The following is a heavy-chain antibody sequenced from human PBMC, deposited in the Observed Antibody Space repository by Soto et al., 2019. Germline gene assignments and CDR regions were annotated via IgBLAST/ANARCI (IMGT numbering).Heavy chain of an antibody. V-gene: IGHV3-30*03. D-gene: IGHD6-13*01. CDR3: ATEPVESIWRIGSWGIDN. Sequence: GGSLRLSCAASGFTFNTYGMHWVRQAPGKGLEWVAVISYDAKSKLYVDSVRGRFTISRDNSKNTLFLQMDSLRPEDTALYYCATEPVESIWRIGSWGIDNWGQGTLVTVSS. CDR2: ISYDAKSK. J-gene: IGHJ4*02. CDR1: GFTFNTYG.